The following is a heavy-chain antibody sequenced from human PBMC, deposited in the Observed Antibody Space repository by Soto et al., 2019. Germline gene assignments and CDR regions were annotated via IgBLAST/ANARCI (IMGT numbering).Heavy chain of an antibody. CDR2: IWYDGSNK. D-gene: IGHD6-6*01. CDR3: ARDIDWYTSLSGFDY. V-gene: IGHV3-33*01. Sequence: QVQLVESGGGVVQPGRSLRLSCAASGFTFSSYGMHWVRQAPGKGLEWVAVIWYDGSNKYYADSVKGRFTISRDNSKNTLYLQMNSLRAEDTAVYHCARDIDWYTSLSGFDYWGQGTLVTVSS. CDR1: GFTFSSYG. J-gene: IGHJ4*02.